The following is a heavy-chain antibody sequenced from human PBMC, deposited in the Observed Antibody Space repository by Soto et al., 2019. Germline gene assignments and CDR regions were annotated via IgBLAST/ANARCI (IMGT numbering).Heavy chain of an antibody. J-gene: IGHJ3*02. V-gene: IGHV3-23*01. CDR1: GFTFSSYA. Sequence: GALRLSCAASGFTFSSYAMSWVRQAPGKGLEWVSAISDSGGSTYYADSVKGRFTISRDNSKNTLYLQMNSLRAEDTAVYYCAKAFGARPTAFDIWGQGTMVTVSS. CDR3: AKAFGARPTAFDI. CDR2: ISDSGGST. D-gene: IGHD3-10*01.